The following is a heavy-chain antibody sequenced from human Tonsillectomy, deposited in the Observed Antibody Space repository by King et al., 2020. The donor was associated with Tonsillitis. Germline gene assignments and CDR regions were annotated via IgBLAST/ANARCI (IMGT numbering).Heavy chain of an antibody. CDR2: MYYGWRT. CDR3: ARRAQYYDGSGYYLQVVDI. CDR1: GDSISSSTSY. D-gene: IGHD3-22*01. J-gene: IGHJ3*02. V-gene: IGHV4-39*01. Sequence: QLQESGPGLVKPSETLPLTCVVSGDSISSSTSYWGWIRQPPGKGLEWIGSMYYGWRTYYNPSLRSRVTISVDTSKNQFSLKLSSVTSADTGVYYCARRAQYYDGSGYYLQVVDIWGQGTMVTVSS.